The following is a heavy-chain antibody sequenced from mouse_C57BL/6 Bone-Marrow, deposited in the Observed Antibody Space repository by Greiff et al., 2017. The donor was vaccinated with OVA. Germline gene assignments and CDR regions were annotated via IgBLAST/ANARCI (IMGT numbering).Heavy chain of an antibody. Sequence: QVQLQQPGAELVRPGSSVKLSCKASGYTFTSYWMHWVKQRPIKGLEWIGNIDPSDSETHYTQKCKDKATLTVDKPSSTTYMQLSSLTSEDSAVYYCAREERWFPYYFDYWGQGTTLTVSS. V-gene: IGHV1-52*01. J-gene: IGHJ2*01. D-gene: IGHD2-3*01. CDR2: IDPSDSET. CDR3: AREERWFPYYFDY. CDR1: GYTFTSYW.